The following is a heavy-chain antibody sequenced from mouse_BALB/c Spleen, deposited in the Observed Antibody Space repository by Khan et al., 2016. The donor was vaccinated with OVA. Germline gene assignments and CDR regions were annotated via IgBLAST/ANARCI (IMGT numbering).Heavy chain of an antibody. CDR1: GYSITSDYA. CDR2: ISYSGNT. V-gene: IGHV3-2*02. J-gene: IGHJ2*01. D-gene: IGHD2-10*02. Sequence: EVQLVESGPGLVKPSQSLSLTCTVTGYSITSDYAWNWIRQFPGNKLEWMGFISYSGNTKYTPYLKSRISMSRDTSKNQFFLQLNSVTPEDTATYYCARVYGGDFDYWGQGTTLIVSS. CDR3: ARVYGGDFDY.